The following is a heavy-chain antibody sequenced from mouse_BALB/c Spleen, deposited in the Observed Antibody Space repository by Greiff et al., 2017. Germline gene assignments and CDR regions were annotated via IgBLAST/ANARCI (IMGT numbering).Heavy chain of an antibody. V-gene: IGHV1-14*01. D-gene: IGHD2-2*01. CDR3: ARSGGYDYYYAMDY. CDR1: GYTFTSYV. Sequence: VQLKQSGPELVKPGASVKMSCKASGYTFTSYVMHWVKQKPGQGLEWIGYINPYNDGTKYNEKFKGKATLTSDKSSSTAYMELSSLTSEDSAVYYCARSGGYDYYYAMDYWGQGTSVTVSS. CDR2: INPYNDGT. J-gene: IGHJ4*01.